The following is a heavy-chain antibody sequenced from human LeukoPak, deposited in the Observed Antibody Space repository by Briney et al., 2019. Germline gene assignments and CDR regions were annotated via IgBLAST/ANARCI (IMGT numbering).Heavy chain of an antibody. CDR1: GLTFSSYW. Sequence: GGSLRLSCAASGLTFSSYWMSWVRQAPGKGLEWVANIKQDGSEKYYVDSVKGRFTISRDNAKNSLYLQMNSLRAEDTAVYYCAREWGLGYWGQGTLVTVSS. D-gene: IGHD7-27*01. CDR3: AREWGLGY. J-gene: IGHJ4*02. CDR2: IKQDGSEK. V-gene: IGHV3-7*01.